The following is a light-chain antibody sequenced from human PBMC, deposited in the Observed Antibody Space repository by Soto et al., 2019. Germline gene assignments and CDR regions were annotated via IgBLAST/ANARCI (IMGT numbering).Light chain of an antibody. CDR2: DAS. CDR1: ESIRTW. CDR3: QQYNHYPRT. V-gene: IGKV1-5*01. Sequence: DIQMNQSPSTLSASIGDRVTITCRASESIRTWLAWYQHKPGKAPKFLIYDASSLESGVPSRFSGSGSGTEFTLTISNLQPDDFATYFCQQYNHYPRTFGQGTKVEIK. J-gene: IGKJ1*01.